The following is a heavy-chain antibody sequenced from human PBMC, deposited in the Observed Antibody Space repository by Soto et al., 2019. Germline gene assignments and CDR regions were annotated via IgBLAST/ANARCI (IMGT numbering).Heavy chain of an antibody. J-gene: IGHJ4*02. Sequence: SETLSLTCSVSGGSISSYFWNWIRQPPGKGLEWIGYIYYSGSTNYNPSLKSRVTISVDTSKNQFSLKLSSVTAADTAVYYCARHDLLFVVTGKIYFYACGQGDLVPVSA. CDR1: GGSISSYF. D-gene: IGHD3-10*01. CDR2: IYYSGST. V-gene: IGHV4-59*08. CDR3: ARHDLLFVVTGKIYFYA.